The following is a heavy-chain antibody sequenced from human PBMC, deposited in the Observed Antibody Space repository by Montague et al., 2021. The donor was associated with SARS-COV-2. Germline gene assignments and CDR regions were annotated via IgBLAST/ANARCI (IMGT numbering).Heavy chain of an antibody. V-gene: IGHV4-59*01. D-gene: IGHD1-1*01. Sequence: SETLSLTCEVSGGSIRSYYWSWIRQSPGKGLEWIGYVHYTGSTKYNPPLKTRVTLSLDTSKNHFSLRLNSVTAADTAVYYCARAQNICFIANCVNYFDLWGLGALVSVSS. J-gene: IGHJ4*02. CDR1: GGSIRSYY. CDR3: ARAQNICFIANCVNYFDL. CDR2: VHYTGST.